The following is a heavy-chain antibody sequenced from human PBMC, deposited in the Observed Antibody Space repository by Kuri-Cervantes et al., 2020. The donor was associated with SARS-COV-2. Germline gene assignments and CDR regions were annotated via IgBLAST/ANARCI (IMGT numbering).Heavy chain of an antibody. CDR2: IYYSGST. CDR3: AIETQIPNWNDAMENWFDP. V-gene: IGHV4-59*01. D-gene: IGHD1-1*01. CDR1: GGSFSGYY. J-gene: IGHJ5*02. Sequence: SETLSLTCAVYGGSFSGYYWSWIRQPPGKGLEWIGYIYYSGSTNYNPSLKSRVTISVDTSKNQFSLKLSSVTAADTAVYYCAIETQIPNWNDAMENWFDPWGQGTLVTVSS.